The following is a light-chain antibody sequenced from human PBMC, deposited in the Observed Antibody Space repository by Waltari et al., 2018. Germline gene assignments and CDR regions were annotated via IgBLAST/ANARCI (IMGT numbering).Light chain of an antibody. CDR1: QSISSW. CDR3: QQYASHWT. Sequence: ITCRASQSISSWLAWFQQKPGKAPNLVIYKASNLQSGVPSRFSGSGSGTEFNLTISSLEPDDFATYYCQQYASHWTFGQGTKVEIK. V-gene: IGKV1-5*03. J-gene: IGKJ1*01. CDR2: KAS.